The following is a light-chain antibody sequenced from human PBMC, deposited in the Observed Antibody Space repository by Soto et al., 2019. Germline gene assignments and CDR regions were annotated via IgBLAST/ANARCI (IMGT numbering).Light chain of an antibody. Sequence: DIQMTQSPSSVSASVGDRVTITCRASQDISYFLAWYQQKPGKAPNLLIYAASSLQSGVPSRFSGSGSGTDFTLTISSLQPEDFATYYCQQSGAFGQGTRLEIK. CDR3: QQSGA. CDR2: AAS. J-gene: IGKJ5*01. V-gene: IGKV1-39*01. CDR1: QDISYF.